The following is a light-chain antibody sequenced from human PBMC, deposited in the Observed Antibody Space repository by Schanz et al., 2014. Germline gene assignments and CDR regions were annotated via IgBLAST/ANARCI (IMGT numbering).Light chain of an antibody. Sequence: SYELTQPPSVSVAPGQTARITCGGNNIGSKSVHWYQQKPGQAPVLVVYDDSDRPSGIPERFSGSNSGNTATLTISRVDAGDEADYHCQVWDSSSDHDQVFGGGTKLTVL. J-gene: IGLJ2*01. V-gene: IGLV3-21*02. CDR1: NIGSKS. CDR2: DDS. CDR3: QVWDSSSDHDQV.